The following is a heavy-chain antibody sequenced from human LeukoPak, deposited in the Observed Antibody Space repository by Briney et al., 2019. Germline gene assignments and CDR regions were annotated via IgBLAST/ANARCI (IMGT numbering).Heavy chain of an antibody. Sequence: SETLSLTCTVSGGSISSSSYYWAWIRQPPGKGLEWVGSIYYSGTTYYNPSLKSRVTISVDTFKNQFSLKLTSVTAADTAVYYCARGPGGSALFNWGQGTLVTVSS. CDR3: ARGPGGSALFN. D-gene: IGHD4-23*01. V-gene: IGHV4-39*07. CDR1: GGSISSSSYY. J-gene: IGHJ4*02. CDR2: IYYSGTT.